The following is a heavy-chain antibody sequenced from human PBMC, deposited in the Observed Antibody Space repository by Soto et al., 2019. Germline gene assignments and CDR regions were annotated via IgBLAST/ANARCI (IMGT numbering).Heavy chain of an antibody. CDR3: ARDGVGHTTFLGYFAY. Sequence: HPGGSLRLSCTASGFSFSSYAMYWFRQPPGKGLEWVAVISHDGINKHYADSVKGRVTVSRDNSNHSLDLQLNSLRGDDTAVYYCARDGVGHTTFLGYFAYWGQGTLVTVSS. CDR1: GFSFSSYA. J-gene: IGHJ4*02. V-gene: IGHV3-30-3*01. D-gene: IGHD1-26*01. CDR2: ISHDGINK.